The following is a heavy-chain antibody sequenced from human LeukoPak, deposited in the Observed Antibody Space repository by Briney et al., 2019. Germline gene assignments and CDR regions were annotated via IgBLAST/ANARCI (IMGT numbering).Heavy chain of an antibody. CDR3: ARHFDAFDI. J-gene: IGHJ3*02. V-gene: IGHV4-59*08. CDR1: SGSFSGYY. Sequence: SETLSLTCTVSSGSFSGYYWSWIRQPPGKGLEWIGFIYYSGNTNYNPSLKSRVAISLATSKNQFSLTLSSVTAADTAVYYCARHFDAFDIWGPGTMVTVSS. CDR2: IYYSGNT.